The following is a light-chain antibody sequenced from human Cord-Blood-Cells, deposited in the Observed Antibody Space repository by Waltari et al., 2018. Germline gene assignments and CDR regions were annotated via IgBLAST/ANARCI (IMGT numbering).Light chain of an antibody. CDR3: QSYDSSLSGWV. CDR1: SSNIGAGYD. Sequence: QSVLTQPPSVSGAPGQRVTISCTGRSSNIGAGYDVPLYQQLPGTAPKLLSYGNSKRPSGVPDRFSGSKSGTSASLAITGLQAEDEADYYCQSYDSSLSGWVFGGGTKLTVL. V-gene: IGLV1-40*01. J-gene: IGLJ3*02. CDR2: GNS.